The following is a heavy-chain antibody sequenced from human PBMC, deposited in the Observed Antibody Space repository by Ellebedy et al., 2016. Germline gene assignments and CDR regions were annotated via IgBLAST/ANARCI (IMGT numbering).Heavy chain of an antibody. CDR1: GGSFSGYY. V-gene: IGHV4-59*01. J-gene: IGHJ6*02. CDR2: IYYSGST. Sequence: SETLSLXXAVYGGSFSGYYWSWIRQPPGKGLEWIGSIYYSGSTNYNPSLKSRVTISVDTSKNQFSLKLSSVTAADTAVYYCARAHYGMDVWGQGTTVTVSS. CDR3: ARAHYGMDV.